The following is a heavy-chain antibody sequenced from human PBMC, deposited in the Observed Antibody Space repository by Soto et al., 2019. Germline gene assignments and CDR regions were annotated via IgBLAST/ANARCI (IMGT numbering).Heavy chain of an antibody. CDR2: TNPNSGGT. CDR3: ASDSGSHYDAFDY. Sequence: QVQLVQSGAEVKKPGASVKVSCKASGYTFTGYYMHWVRQAPGQGREWMGWTNPNSGGTNYAQKFQGRVTMTRYTYISTVYTELSRRRSDDTAVYYCASDSGSHYDAFDYWGQGTLVTVSS. V-gene: IGHV1-2*02. D-gene: IGHD1-26*01. CDR1: GYTFTGYY. J-gene: IGHJ4*02.